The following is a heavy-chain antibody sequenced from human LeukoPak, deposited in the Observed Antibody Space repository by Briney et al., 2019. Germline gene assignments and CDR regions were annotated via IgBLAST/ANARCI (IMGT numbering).Heavy chain of an antibody. CDR1: GFTFRNYW. CDR2: IKQDGSDR. D-gene: IGHD6-19*01. V-gene: IGHV3-7*03. CDR3: VRNLAVAGTCFDS. Sequence: GRSLRLSCAASGFTFRNYWMSWVRQAPGTGLEWVANIKQDGSDRNYVTSVRGRFTISRDNAESSLYLQMNSLRAEDTALYYCVRNLAVAGTCFDSWGQGTLVTVSS. J-gene: IGHJ4*02.